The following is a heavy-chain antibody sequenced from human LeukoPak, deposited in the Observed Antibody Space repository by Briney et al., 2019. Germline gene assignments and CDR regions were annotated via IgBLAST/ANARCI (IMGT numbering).Heavy chain of an antibody. CDR2: ISGSGGST. CDR1: GFTFSSYA. D-gene: IGHD2-15*01. V-gene: IGHV3-23*01. Sequence: GGSLRLSCAASGFTFSSYAMSWVRQAPGKGLEWVSAISGSGGSTYYADSVRGRFTISRDNSKNTLYLQMNSLRAEDTAVYYCARFKQRAIVVVVAATRGPDYWGQGTLVTVSS. J-gene: IGHJ4*02. CDR3: ARFKQRAIVVVVAATRGPDY.